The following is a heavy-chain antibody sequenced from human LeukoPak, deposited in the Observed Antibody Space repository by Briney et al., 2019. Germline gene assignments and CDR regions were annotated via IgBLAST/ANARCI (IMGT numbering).Heavy chain of an antibody. D-gene: IGHD1-26*01. CDR1: GYTFTTYD. CDR2: MNPNSGDT. J-gene: IGHJ3*02. V-gene: IGHV1-8*01. CDR3: ATGGERWELRGAFDI. Sequence: EASVKVSCKTSGYTFTTYDINWVRQATGQGLEWMGWMNPNSGDTGYAQKFQGRVTMTRNTSISTAYMELGSLRSEDTAVYYCATGGERWELRGAFDIWGQGTMVTVSS.